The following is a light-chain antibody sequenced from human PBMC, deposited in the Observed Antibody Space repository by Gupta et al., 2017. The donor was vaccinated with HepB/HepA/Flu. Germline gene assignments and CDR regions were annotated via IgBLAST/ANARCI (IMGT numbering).Light chain of an antibody. CDR1: QSISTY. CDR3: QQRSSIPFT. J-gene: IGKJ3*01. CDR2: AAS. Sequence: MTQTPSSLSASLGDRVTITCRASQSISTYLNWYQYKPGTVPKLLIFAASILQDGVPSRFSGSGSETVFTLAISSLQPDDVATYFCQQRSSIPFTFGPGTTVDI. V-gene: IGKV1-39*01.